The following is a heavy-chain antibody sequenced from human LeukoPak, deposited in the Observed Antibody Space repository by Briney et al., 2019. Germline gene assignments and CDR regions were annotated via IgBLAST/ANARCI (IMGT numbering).Heavy chain of an antibody. CDR2: IIPIFGTA. J-gene: IGHJ3*02. Sequence: SVKVSCKASGGTFSSYAISWVRQAPGQGLEWMGGIIPIFGTANYAQKFQGRVTITADESTSTAYMELSCLRSEDTAVYYCATPGCSGGSCYGGYAFDIWGQGTMVTVSS. V-gene: IGHV1-69*13. D-gene: IGHD2-15*01. CDR1: GGTFSSYA. CDR3: ATPGCSGGSCYGGYAFDI.